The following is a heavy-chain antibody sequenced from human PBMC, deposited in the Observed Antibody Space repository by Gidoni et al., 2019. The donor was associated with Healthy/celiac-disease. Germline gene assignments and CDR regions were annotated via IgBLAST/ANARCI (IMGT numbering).Heavy chain of an antibody. V-gene: IGHV4-39*01. CDR2: IHYSGST. Sequence: QLQLQESGPGLVTPSETLSLTCTVSGGSISSSSYYWGWIRQPPGKGLEWIGSIHYSGSTYYNPSLKSRVTISVDTSKNQFSLKLSSVTAADTAVYYCARHRRYCSSTSCQKNWFDPWGQGTLVTVSS. CDR3: ARHRRYCSSTSCQKNWFDP. J-gene: IGHJ5*02. CDR1: GGSISSSSYY. D-gene: IGHD2-2*01.